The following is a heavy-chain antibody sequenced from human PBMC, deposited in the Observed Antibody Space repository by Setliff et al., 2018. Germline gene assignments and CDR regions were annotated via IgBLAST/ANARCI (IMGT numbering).Heavy chain of an antibody. CDR1: GYTLTELS. D-gene: IGHD5-18*01. CDR3: ATSVSWIQLVLYPQGHPEPFDY. Sequence: ASVKVSCKVSGYTLTELSMHWVRQAPGKGLEWMGGSDPEDGETIYAQKFQGRVTMTEDTSTDTAYMELSSLRSEDTAVYYCATSVSWIQLVLYPQGHPEPFDYWGQGTLVTVS. CDR2: SDPEDGET. J-gene: IGHJ4*02. V-gene: IGHV1-24*01.